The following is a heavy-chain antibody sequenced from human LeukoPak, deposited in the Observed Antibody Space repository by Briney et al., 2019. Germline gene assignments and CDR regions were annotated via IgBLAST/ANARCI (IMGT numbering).Heavy chain of an antibody. CDR1: GYSFTSYW. D-gene: IGHD6-13*01. V-gene: IGHV5-51*01. J-gene: IGHJ5*02. CDR2: IYPGDLRV. CDR3: ACRDLTSTWSFP. Sequence: GESLKISCQGFGYSFTSYWIGWVRQMPGKGMEWMGVIYPGDLRVRYNPSFQGQVTISVDESINTAYLQWVSLRASDSAMYYCACRDLTSTWSFPWGQGTLVTVSS.